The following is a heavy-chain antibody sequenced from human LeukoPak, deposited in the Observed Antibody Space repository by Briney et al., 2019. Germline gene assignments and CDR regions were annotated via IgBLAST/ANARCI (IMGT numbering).Heavy chain of an antibody. CDR2: LYTGGGT. CDR3: ARLRTQVGSTSQEGWFDP. V-gene: IGHV3-53*01. Sequence: GGSLRLSCAASGIPVAANYMAWVRQAPGKGLEFVSVLYTGGGTDYVDSVKGRFTIFRDNSKNIVYLQMNTLRPEDTAVYFCARLRTQVGSTSQEGWFDPWGQGTLVTVSS. CDR1: GIPVAANY. J-gene: IGHJ5*02. D-gene: IGHD2-2*01.